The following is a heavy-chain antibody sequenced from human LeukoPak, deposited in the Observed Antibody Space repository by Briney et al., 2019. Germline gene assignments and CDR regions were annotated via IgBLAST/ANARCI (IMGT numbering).Heavy chain of an antibody. J-gene: IGHJ6*03. CDR2: IHPEDSYS. Sequence: GESLKISCKASGYVFIRHWIGWVRQVPGKGLELMGVIHPEDSYSRYNPAFQGQVTLSVDESTSTAYLQLSSLKASDTAIYYCARQNHYYYYMDVWGRGTAVTVSS. V-gene: IGHV5-51*01. CDR1: GYVFIRHW. CDR3: ARQNHYYYYMDV.